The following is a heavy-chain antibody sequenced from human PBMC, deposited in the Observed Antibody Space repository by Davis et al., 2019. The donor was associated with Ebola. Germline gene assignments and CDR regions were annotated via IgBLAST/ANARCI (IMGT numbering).Heavy chain of an antibody. D-gene: IGHD2-2*01. V-gene: IGHV4-59*08. CDR2: IYYSGST. CDR1: GGSISSYY. Sequence: PGGSLRLSCTVSGGSISSYYWSWIRQPPGKGLEWIGYIYYSGSTNYNPSLKSRVTISVDTSKNQFSLKLSSVTAADTAVYYCAARSTAAGNPFDYWGQGTLVTVSS. J-gene: IGHJ4*02. CDR3: AARSTAAGNPFDY.